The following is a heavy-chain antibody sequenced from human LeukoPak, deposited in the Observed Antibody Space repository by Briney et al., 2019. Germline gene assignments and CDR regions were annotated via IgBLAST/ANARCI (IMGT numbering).Heavy chain of an antibody. D-gene: IGHD2-21*02. Sequence: SETLSLTCAVYGGSFSGYYWSWIRQPPGKGLEWIGEINHSGSTNYNPSLKSRVTISVDTYKNQLSLKLSSVTAADTAVYYCARGLVVTAIPFDYWGQGTLVTVSS. J-gene: IGHJ4*02. CDR2: INHSGST. CDR3: ARGLVVTAIPFDY. CDR1: GGSFSGYY. V-gene: IGHV4-34*01.